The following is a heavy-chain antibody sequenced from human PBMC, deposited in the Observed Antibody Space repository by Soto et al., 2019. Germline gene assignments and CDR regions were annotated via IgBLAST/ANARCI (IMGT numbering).Heavy chain of an antibody. J-gene: IGHJ4*02. CDR3: ARRYGTVFDF. CDR1: GGSISSYY. V-gene: IGHV4-59*01. Sequence: QVQLQESGPGLVKPSETLSLTCTVSGGSISSYYWSWIRQPPGKGLEWIGYIYYSGSTNYNPSLNSRVTISVDTSKNQFSLKLSSVTAADTAVYYCARRYGTVFDFWGQGTLVTVSS. D-gene: IGHD6-13*01. CDR2: IYYSGST.